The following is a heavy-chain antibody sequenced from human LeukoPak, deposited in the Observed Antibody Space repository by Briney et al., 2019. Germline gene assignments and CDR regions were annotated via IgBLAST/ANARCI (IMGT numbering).Heavy chain of an antibody. Sequence: PGGSLRLSCAASGFTFSSYGMHWVRQAPGKGLEWVAFIRYDGSNKYYADSVKGRFTISRDNSKNTLYLQMNSLRAEDTAVYYCAKDTVVVPAADQNYWGQGTLVTVSS. CDR2: IRYDGSNK. V-gene: IGHV3-30*02. CDR1: GFTFSSYG. CDR3: AKDTVVVPAADQNY. J-gene: IGHJ4*02. D-gene: IGHD2-2*01.